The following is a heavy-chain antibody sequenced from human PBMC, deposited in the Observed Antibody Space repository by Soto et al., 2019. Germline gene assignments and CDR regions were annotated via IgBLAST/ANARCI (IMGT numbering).Heavy chain of an antibody. CDR2: IYPGDSDT. D-gene: IGHD3-10*01. CDR1: GYSFTIYW. Sequence: PGESLKISCQGSGYSFTIYWIGWVRQMPGKGLEWMWIIYPGDSDTRYSPSFQGQVTISADKCISTAYLQWSSLKASDTAMCYCARQEIYGSRNQPYYCYYGMGVRGQGTTVSVAS. J-gene: IGHJ6*01. V-gene: IGHV5-51*01. CDR3: ARQEIYGSRNQPYYCYYGMGV.